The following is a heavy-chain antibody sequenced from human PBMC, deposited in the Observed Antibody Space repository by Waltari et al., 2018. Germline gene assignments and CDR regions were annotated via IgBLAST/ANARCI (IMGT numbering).Heavy chain of an antibody. CDR1: GGSISSHY. Sequence: QVQLQESGPGLVKPSETLSLTCTVPGGSISSHYWSWIRQPPGKGLEWIGYIYYSGSTNYNPSLKSRVTISVDTSKNQFSLKLSSVTAADTAVYYCARRLESMYYDFWSGPQGVFDYWGQGTLVTVSS. V-gene: IGHV4-59*11. D-gene: IGHD3-3*01. CDR2: IYYSGST. J-gene: IGHJ4*02. CDR3: ARRLESMYYDFWSGPQGVFDY.